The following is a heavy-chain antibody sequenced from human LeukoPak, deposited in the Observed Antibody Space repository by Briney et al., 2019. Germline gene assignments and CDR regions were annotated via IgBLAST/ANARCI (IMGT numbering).Heavy chain of an antibody. CDR2: ISSSGSFM. V-gene: IGHV3-21*01. CDR1: GFTLSSYN. D-gene: IGHD3-22*01. Sequence: PGGSLRLSCVASGFTLSSYNMNWVRQAPGKGLEWVSFISSSGSFMYYADSLKGRFTVSRDNAKNSLFLQMNSLRAEDTAVYYCARNYYDNTGYYRDAFDVWGQGTMVTVSS. J-gene: IGHJ3*01. CDR3: ARNYYDNTGYYRDAFDV.